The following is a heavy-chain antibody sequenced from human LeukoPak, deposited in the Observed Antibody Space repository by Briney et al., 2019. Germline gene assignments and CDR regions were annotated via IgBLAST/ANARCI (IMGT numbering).Heavy chain of an antibody. Sequence: GGSLRLSCVVSGFTFSTYTMNWVRQAPGKGLEWVSSISSGSRDIYYADSLKGRFTISRDNAKNSLYLQMNSLRAEDTAVYYCARDNGWYYFDYWGQGTLVTVSS. CDR3: ARDNGWYYFDY. V-gene: IGHV3-21*01. CDR1: GFTFSTYT. CDR2: ISSGSRDI. D-gene: IGHD6-19*01. J-gene: IGHJ4*02.